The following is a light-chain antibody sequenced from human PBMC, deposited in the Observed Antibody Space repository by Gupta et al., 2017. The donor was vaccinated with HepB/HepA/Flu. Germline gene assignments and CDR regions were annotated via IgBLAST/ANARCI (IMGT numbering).Light chain of an antibody. J-gene: IGKJ4*01. CDR2: DAS. CDR1: HSISSY. V-gene: IGKV3-11*01. CDR3: QQHCNWPLT. Sequence: EIVLTQSAATLSLPPGGRATHSSTASHSISSYLAWYQQKPGQAPRLLIYDASNRATGVPARFSGSGSGTDFTLTISSLEPEDFAVYYCQQHCNWPLTFGGGTKVEIK.